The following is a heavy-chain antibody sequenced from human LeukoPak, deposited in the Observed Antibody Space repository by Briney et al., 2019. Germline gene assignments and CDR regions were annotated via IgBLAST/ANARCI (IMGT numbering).Heavy chain of an antibody. Sequence: SETLSLTCTVSGGSISSHYWSWIRQPPGKGLEWIGYIYYSGSTNYNPSLKSRVTISVDTSKNQFSLKLSSVTAADTAGYYCARASSLKRGYSYWGQGTLVTVSS. D-gene: IGHD5-12*01. CDR1: GGSISSHY. J-gene: IGHJ4*02. CDR2: IYYSGST. V-gene: IGHV4-59*11. CDR3: ARASSLKRGYSY.